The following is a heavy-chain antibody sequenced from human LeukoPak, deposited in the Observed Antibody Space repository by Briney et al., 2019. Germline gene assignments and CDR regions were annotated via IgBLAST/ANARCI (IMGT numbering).Heavy chain of an antibody. D-gene: IGHD6-13*01. J-gene: IGHJ6*03. CDR1: GFTFSNAW. CDR3: ARGHSSSWSYYYYYMDV. Sequence: GGSLRLSCAASGFTFSNAWMSWVRQAPGKGLEWVAVISYDGSNKYYADSVKGRFTISRDNSKNTLYLQMNSLRAEDTAVYYCARGHSSSWSYYYYYMDVWGKGTTVTVSS. CDR2: ISYDGSNK. V-gene: IGHV3-30-3*01.